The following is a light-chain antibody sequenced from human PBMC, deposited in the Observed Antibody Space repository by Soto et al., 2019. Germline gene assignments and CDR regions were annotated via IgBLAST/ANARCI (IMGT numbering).Light chain of an antibody. V-gene: IGKV4-1*01. CDR3: QQYGSSLL. Sequence: DIVMTQSPDSLAVSLGERATINCKSSHSVLYSSNNMNYLAWYQQKAGQPPKLLIYWASTRESGVPDRFGGSGSGTDFTLTISRLEPEDFAVYYCQQYGSSLLFGQGTKVDIK. J-gene: IGKJ1*01. CDR1: HSVLYSSNNMNY. CDR2: WAS.